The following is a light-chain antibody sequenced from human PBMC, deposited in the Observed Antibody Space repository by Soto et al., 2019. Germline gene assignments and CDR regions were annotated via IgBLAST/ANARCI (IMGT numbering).Light chain of an antibody. V-gene: IGLV2-14*01. CDR3: TSYTSSSARV. Sequence: ALTQPASVSGSPGQSITISCTGTSSDVGGYDYVSWYQQHPGKAPKLIIYEVSNRPSGISNRFSGSKSGNTASLTISGLQAEDEADYYCTSYTSSSARVFGTGTKVTVL. CDR1: SSDVGGYDY. J-gene: IGLJ1*01. CDR2: EVS.